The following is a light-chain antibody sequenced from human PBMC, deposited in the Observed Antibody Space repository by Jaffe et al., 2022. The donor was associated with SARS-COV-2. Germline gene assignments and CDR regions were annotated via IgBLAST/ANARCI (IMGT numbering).Light chain of an antibody. CDR3: SSYTNSNTLAV. Sequence: QSALTQPASVSGSPGQSITISCTGTSSDVGGYNYVSWYQHHPGKAPKLMIYDVSNRPSGVSNRFSGSKSGDTASLTISGLQAEDEADYYCSSYTNSNTLAVFGGGTKLTVL. CDR1: SSDVGGYNY. J-gene: IGLJ2*01. CDR2: DVS. V-gene: IGLV2-14*03.